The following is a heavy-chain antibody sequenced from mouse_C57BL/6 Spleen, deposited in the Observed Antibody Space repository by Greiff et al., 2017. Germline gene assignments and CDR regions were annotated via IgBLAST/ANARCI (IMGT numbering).Heavy chain of an antibody. D-gene: IGHD2-3*01. J-gene: IGHJ3*01. V-gene: IGHV1-26*01. CDR1: GYTFTDYY. Sequence: EVQLQQSGPELVKPGASVKISCKASGYTFTDYYMNWVKQSHGKSLEWIGDINPNNGGTSYNQKFKGKATLTVDKSSSTAYMELRSLTSEDSAVYYCARHGYYSLAYWGQGTLVTVSA. CDR2: INPNNGGT. CDR3: ARHGYYSLAY.